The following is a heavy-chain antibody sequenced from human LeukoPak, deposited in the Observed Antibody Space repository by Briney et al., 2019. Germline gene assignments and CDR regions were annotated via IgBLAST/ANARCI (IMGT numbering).Heavy chain of an antibody. CDR2: ISYDGSNK. CDR1: GFTFSSYG. J-gene: IGHJ6*03. D-gene: IGHD6-13*01. Sequence: PGGSLRLSCAASGFTFSSYGMHWVRKAPGMGLEWVAVISYDGSNKYYADSVKGRFTISKDNSKNTLYLQMNSLRAEDTAVYYCAKGSSWYDHYYYMDVWGKGTTVTVSS. V-gene: IGHV3-30*18. CDR3: AKGSSWYDHYYYMDV.